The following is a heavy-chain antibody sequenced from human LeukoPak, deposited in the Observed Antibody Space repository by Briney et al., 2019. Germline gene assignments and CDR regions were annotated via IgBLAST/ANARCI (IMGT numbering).Heavy chain of an antibody. CDR3: ARNSGAGYYFYMDV. D-gene: IGHD3-10*01. CDR1: GFTFDDYA. J-gene: IGHJ6*03. CDR2: ISWNSGSI. V-gene: IGHV3-9*01. Sequence: PGGSLRLSCAASGFTFDDYAMHWVRQAPGKGLEWVSGISWNSGSIGYADSVEGRFTVSRDNAKNSLYLQMNSLRAEDTALYYCARNSGAGYYFYMDVWGKGTAVTVSS.